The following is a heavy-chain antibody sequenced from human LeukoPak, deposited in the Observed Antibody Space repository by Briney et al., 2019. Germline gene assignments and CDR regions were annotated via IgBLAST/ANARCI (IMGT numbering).Heavy chain of an antibody. CDR2: IKQDGSDK. CDR3: ARDVGYSSSWSTAEDNWFDP. J-gene: IGHJ5*02. V-gene: IGHV3-7*01. Sequence: GGSLRLSCAASGFTFSSYSMNWVRQAPGKGLEWVANIKQDGSDKNYVDSVKGRFTISRDNVKNSLYLQMVSLRAEDTAVYYCARDVGYSSSWSTAEDNWFDPWGQGTLVTVSS. CDR1: GFTFSSYS. D-gene: IGHD6-13*01.